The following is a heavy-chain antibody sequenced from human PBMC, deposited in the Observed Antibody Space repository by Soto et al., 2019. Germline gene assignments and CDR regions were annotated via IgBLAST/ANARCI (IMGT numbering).Heavy chain of an antibody. Sequence: ASVQVSCKASGYTFTSYAMHWVRQAPGQRLEWMGWINAGNGNTKYSQKFQGRVTITRDTSASTAYMELSSLRSEDTAVYYCARDLQVVVRGGYYYYYYMDVWGKGTTVTV. CDR2: INAGNGNT. D-gene: IGHD3-10*01. CDR3: ARDLQVVVRGGYYYYYYMDV. J-gene: IGHJ6*03. V-gene: IGHV1-3*01. CDR1: GYTFTSYA.